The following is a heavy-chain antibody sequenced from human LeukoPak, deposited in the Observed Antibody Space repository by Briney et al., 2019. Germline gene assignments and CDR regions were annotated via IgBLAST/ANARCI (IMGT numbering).Heavy chain of an antibody. Sequence: SETLSLTCTVSGGSISSSSYYWGWIRQPPGKGLEWIGSIYYSGSTYYNPSLKSRVTISVDTSKNQFSLKLSSVTAADTAVYYCARDEGLAWGQGTLVTVSS. CDR1: GGSISSSSYY. J-gene: IGHJ4*02. D-gene: IGHD6-6*01. CDR3: ARDEGLA. CDR2: IYYSGST. V-gene: IGHV4-39*07.